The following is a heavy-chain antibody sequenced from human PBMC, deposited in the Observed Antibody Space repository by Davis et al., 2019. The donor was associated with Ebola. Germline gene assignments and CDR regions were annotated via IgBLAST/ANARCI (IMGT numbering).Heavy chain of an antibody. CDR2: IYWDDDK. V-gene: IGHV2-5*02. CDR1: GFSLSPSGGG. D-gene: IGHD3-10*01. CDR3: AHRRSRVLDY. Sequence: SGPTLVKPTQTLTLTCTSSGFSLSPSGGGVGWIRQPPGKALEWHAMIYWDDDKRYSPSLKTRLTITKDTFKNKVVLTMTNMDPVDTATYYCAHRRSRVLDYWGQGTLVTVSS. J-gene: IGHJ4*02.